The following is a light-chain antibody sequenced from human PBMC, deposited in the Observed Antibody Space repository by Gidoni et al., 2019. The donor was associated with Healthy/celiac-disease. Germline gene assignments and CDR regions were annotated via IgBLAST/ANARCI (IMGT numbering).Light chain of an antibody. J-gene: IGKJ1*01. CDR1: QSVSSSY. CDR2: GAS. V-gene: IGKV3-20*01. CDR3: QQYGSSPPVT. Sequence: EIVLTQSPGTLSLSPGERATLSCRASQSVSSSYLAWYQQKPGQAPRLLIYGASSRATGIPDRFSGSGSGTDFTLTISRLEPEDFAVYYCQQYGSSPPVTSGQGTKVEIK.